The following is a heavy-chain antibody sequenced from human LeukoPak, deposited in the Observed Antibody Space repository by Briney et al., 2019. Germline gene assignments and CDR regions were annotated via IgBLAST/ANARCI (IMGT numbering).Heavy chain of an antibody. V-gene: IGHV3-23*01. D-gene: IGHD3-22*01. CDR2: ISGSGGST. CDR1: GFTFSSYA. Sequence: GGSLRLSCAASGFTFSSYAMSWVRQAPGKGLEWVSAISGSGGSTYYADSVKGRFTISRDNSKNTLYLQMNSLRAEDTAVYYCAKGRGVVVVTPNDYWGQGTLVTVSS. J-gene: IGHJ4*02. CDR3: AKGRGVVVVTPNDY.